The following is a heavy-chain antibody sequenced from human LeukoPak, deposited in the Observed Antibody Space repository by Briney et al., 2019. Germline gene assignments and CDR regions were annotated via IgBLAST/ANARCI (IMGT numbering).Heavy chain of an antibody. CDR2: IYHSGST. CDR3: AREADYYDSSGYYVRGGGVDY. Sequence: SQTLSLTCTVSGGSISSGGYYWSWIRQPPGKGLEWIGYIYHSGSTYYNPSLKSRVTISVDTSKNQFSLKLSSVTAADTAVSYCAREADYYDSSGYYVRGGGVDYWGRGTLVTVSS. J-gene: IGHJ4*02. V-gene: IGHV4-30-2*01. CDR1: GGSISSGGYY. D-gene: IGHD3-22*01.